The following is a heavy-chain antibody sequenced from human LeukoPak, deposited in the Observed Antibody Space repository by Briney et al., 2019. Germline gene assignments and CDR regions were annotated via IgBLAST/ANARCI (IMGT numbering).Heavy chain of an antibody. J-gene: IGHJ4*02. CDR3: ARERRDNSYGFDY. Sequence: PSETLSLTCSVSGASISSHYWNWIRQPAGKGLEWIGRIYITGTTNYTPSLKSRLTMSLDTSKNQFSLTLNSVTAADTAVYYCARERRDNSYGFDYWGQGTLVTVSS. CDR2: IYITGTT. V-gene: IGHV4-4*07. D-gene: IGHD5-18*01. CDR1: GASISSHY.